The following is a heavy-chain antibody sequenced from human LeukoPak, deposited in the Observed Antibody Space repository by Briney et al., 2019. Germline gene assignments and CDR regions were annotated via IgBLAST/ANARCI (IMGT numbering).Heavy chain of an antibody. V-gene: IGHV4-39*07. J-gene: IGHJ4*02. CDR3: ARGRPYFDY. CDR2: IYHSGST. Sequence: PSETLSLTCTVSGGSISTSNYYWGWIRQPPGKGLEWIGSIYHSGSTYYNPSLKSRVTISLDTSKNQFSLKLSSVTAADTAVYYCARGRPYFDYWGQGTLVTVSS. CDR1: GGSISTSNYY.